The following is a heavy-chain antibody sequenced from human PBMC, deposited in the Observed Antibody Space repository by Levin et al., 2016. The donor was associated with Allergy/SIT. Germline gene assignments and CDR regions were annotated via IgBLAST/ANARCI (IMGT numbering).Heavy chain of an antibody. Sequence: WIRQPPGKGLEWVTLISHDGSKKYYADSVKGRFTISRDNSKSTLYLQMDSLRTEDTAVYYCAKGRVYRSSWYRRYYYYGMDVWGQGTTVTVSS. D-gene: IGHD6-13*01. CDR3: AKGRVYRSSWYRRYYYYGMDV. CDR2: ISHDGSKK. J-gene: IGHJ6*02. V-gene: IGHV3-30*18.